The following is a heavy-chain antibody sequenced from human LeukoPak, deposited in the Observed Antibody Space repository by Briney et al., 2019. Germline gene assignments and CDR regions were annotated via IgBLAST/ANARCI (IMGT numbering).Heavy chain of an antibody. V-gene: IGHV1-8*01. J-gene: IGHJ6*03. Sequence: ASVKVSCKASGYTFTSYDINWVRQATGQGLEWMGWMNPNSGNTGYAQKFQGRVTMTRNTSISTAYMELSSLRSEDTAVYYCARGLRLLWFGELLYENYYMDVWGKGTTVTISS. CDR1: GYTFTSYD. CDR3: ARGLRLLWFGELLYENYYMDV. D-gene: IGHD3-10*01. CDR2: MNPNSGNT.